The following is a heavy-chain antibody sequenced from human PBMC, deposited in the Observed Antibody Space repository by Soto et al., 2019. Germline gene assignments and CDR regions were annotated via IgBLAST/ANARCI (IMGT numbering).Heavy chain of an antibody. CDR3: AKDRVGGTFYTPLAF. CDR2: ITYDGSFQ. Sequence: RLSCQASGFNFDNYGMHWVRQAPGKGLEWVAVITYDGSFQYYADSVKGRFTISRDNSKNTLSLHLNTLKPEDTAVYHCAKDRVGGTFYTPLAFCGQGTLVTVSS. J-gene: IGHJ4*02. D-gene: IGHD1-7*01. V-gene: IGHV3-30*18. CDR1: GFNFDNYG.